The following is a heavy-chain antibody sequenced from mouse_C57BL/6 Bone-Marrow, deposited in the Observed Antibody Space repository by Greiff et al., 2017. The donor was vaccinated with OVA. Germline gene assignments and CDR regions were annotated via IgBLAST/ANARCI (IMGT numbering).Heavy chain of an antibody. CDR3: ARHRGYYYDY. D-gene: IGHD2-3*01. J-gene: IGHJ4*01. Sequence: EVKVEESGGGLVQPGGSLKLSCAASGFTFSDYYMYWVRQTPEKRLEWVAYISNGGGSTYYPDTVKGRFTISRDNAKNTLYLQMSRLKSEDTAMYYCARHRGYYYDYWGQGTSVTVSS. CDR2: ISNGGGST. CDR1: GFTFSDYY. V-gene: IGHV5-12*01.